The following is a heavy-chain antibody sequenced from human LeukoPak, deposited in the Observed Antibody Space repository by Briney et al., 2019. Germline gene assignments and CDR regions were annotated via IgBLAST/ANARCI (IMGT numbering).Heavy chain of an antibody. D-gene: IGHD3-22*01. V-gene: IGHV3-30-3*01. CDR1: GFTLSSYA. Sequence: PGGSLRLSCAASGFTLSSYAMHWVRQAPGKGLEWVAVISYDGSNKYYADSVKGRFTISRDNSKNTLYLQMNSLRAEDTAVYYCARDMYYYDSSAANYWGQGTLVTVSS. CDR3: ARDMYYYDSSAANY. J-gene: IGHJ4*02. CDR2: ISYDGSNK.